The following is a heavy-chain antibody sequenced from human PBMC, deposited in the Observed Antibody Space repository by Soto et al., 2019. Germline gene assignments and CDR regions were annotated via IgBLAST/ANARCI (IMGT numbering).Heavy chain of an antibody. CDR2: IIPILGIA. CDR1: GGTFSSYT. J-gene: IGHJ4*02. V-gene: IGHV1-69*02. Sequence: QVQLVQSGAEVKKPGSSVKVSCKASGGTFSSYTISWVRQAPGQGLEWMGRIIPILGIANYAQKFQGRVTITADKSTSTAYMELSSLRSEDTAVYYCARGLRFGVVRGYYFAYWGQGTLVTVSS. CDR3: ARGLRFGVVRGYYFAY. D-gene: IGHD3-3*01.